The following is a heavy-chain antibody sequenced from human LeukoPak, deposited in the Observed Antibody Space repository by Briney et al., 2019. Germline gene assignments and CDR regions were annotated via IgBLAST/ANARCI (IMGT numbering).Heavy chain of an antibody. D-gene: IGHD1-1*01. CDR2: IWYDGSNK. V-gene: IGHV3-33*01. J-gene: IGHJ6*02. CDR3: ARDLAGYPWDYYYYGMDV. Sequence: GRSLRLSCAASGFTFSSYGMHWVRQAPGKGREGVAVIWYDGSNKYYADSVKGRFTISRDNSKNTLYLQMNSLIAEDTAVYYCARDLAGYPWDYYYYGMDVWGQGTTVTVSS. CDR1: GFTFSSYG.